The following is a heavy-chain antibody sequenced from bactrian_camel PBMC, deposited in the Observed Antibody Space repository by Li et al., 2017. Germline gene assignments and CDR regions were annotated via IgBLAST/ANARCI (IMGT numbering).Heavy chain of an antibody. D-gene: IGHD6*01. Sequence: HVQLVESGGGSVQAGGSLRLSCAVSVYTFSNYCLGWFRQSLGKERERVASISDGGGARQLYADSVQGRFTISRDNTKPTAYLQMNNLKPEDTVMYYCAAAPWVGYARLSVRGYIYWGQGTQVTVS. CDR3: AAAPWVGYARLSVRGYIY. V-gene: IGHV3S53*01. CDR1: VYTFSNYC. CDR2: ISDGGGA. J-gene: IGHJ4*01.